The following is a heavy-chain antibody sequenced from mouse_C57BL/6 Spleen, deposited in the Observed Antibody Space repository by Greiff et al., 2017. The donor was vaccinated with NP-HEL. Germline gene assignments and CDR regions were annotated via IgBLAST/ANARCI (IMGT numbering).Heavy chain of an antibody. CDR3: VRHDDGYPYYAMDY. J-gene: IGHJ4*01. CDR2: IRSKSNNYAT. CDR1: GFSFNTYA. V-gene: IGHV10-1*01. D-gene: IGHD2-3*01. Sequence: EVKVVESGGGLVQPKGSLKLSCAASGFSFNTYAMNWVRQAPGKGLEWVARIRSKSNNYATYYADSVKDRFTISRDDSESMLYLQMNNLKTEDTAMYYCVRHDDGYPYYAMDYWGQGTSVTVSS.